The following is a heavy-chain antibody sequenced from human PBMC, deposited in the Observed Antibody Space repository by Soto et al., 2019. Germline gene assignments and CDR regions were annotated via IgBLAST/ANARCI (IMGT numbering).Heavy chain of an antibody. CDR1: GGSFSGYY. D-gene: IGHD1-26*01. CDR2: INHSGST. CDR3: ARGARVGATPKQYSPLVY. V-gene: IGHV4-34*01. Sequence: SETLSLTCAVYGGSFSGYYWSWIRQPPGKGLEWIGEINHSGSTNHNPSLKSRVTISVDTSKNQFSLKLSSVTAADTAVYYCARGARVGATPKQYSPLVYWGQGTLVTVS. J-gene: IGHJ4*02.